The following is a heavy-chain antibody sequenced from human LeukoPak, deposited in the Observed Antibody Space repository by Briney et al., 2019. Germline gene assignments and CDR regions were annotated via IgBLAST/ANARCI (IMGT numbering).Heavy chain of an antibody. V-gene: IGHV4-4*07. CDR3: ARETADLGRSLDY. Sequence: SETLSLTCTVSGYSISSGYYWGWIRQPAGKGLEWIGRIYTSGSTNYNPSPKSRVTMSVDTSKNQFSLKLSSVTAADTAVYYCARETADLGRSLDYWGQGTLVTVSS. CDR1: GYSISSGYY. D-gene: IGHD1-1*01. J-gene: IGHJ4*02. CDR2: IYTSGST.